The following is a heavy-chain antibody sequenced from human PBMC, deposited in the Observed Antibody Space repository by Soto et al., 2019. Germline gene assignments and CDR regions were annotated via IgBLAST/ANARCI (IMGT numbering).Heavy chain of an antibody. V-gene: IGHV3-23*01. J-gene: IGHJ5*02. Sequence: EVQLLESGGGLVQPGGSLRLSCAASGFTFSNYAMSWVRQAPGKGLECVSVISDDGGSTYYADSVKGRFTVSRDNSRNTSSLQPLGPSAEDTAVGNGAKASVVIPATRWSDPWCQGTRVTVSS. CDR3: AKASVVIPATRWSDP. D-gene: IGHD2-15*01. CDR2: ISDDGGST. CDR1: GFTFSNYA.